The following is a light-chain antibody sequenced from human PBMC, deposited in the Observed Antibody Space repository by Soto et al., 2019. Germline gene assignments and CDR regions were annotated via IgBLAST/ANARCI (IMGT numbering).Light chain of an antibody. V-gene: IGKV3-20*01. CDR3: QQYGSSPPT. CDR1: QSVSSSY. J-gene: IGKJ1*01. Sequence: EIVLTQSPGTLSLSPGERATLSCRASQSVSSSYLAWYQQKPGQAPRLLIYGASSRATGIPDRFSGSGSGTDFTRTISRLEPEDFAVYYGQQYGSSPPTFGQGTKVEIK. CDR2: GAS.